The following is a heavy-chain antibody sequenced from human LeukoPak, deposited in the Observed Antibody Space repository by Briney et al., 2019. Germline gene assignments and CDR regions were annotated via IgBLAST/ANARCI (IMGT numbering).Heavy chain of an antibody. CDR1: GGSFSGYY. Sequence: PSETLSLTCAVYGGSFSGYYWSWIRQPPGKGLEWIGEINHSGSTNYNPSLKSRVTISVDTSKNQFSLKLSSVTAADTAVYYCARGGDMITFGGVIVYFDYWGQGTLVTVSS. CDR3: ARGGDMITFGGVIVYFDY. V-gene: IGHV4-34*01. D-gene: IGHD3-16*02. CDR2: INHSGST. J-gene: IGHJ4*02.